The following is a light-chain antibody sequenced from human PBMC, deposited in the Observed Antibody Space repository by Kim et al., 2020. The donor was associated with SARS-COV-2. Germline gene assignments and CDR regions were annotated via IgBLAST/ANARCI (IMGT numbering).Light chain of an antibody. J-gene: IGKJ4*01. CDR2: GAS. Sequence: EIVMTQSPATLSVSPGERATLSCRASQSVTSNLAWYQHKPGKAPRLLIYGASTRATGIPARFSGSGSGTEFTLTIDSLQSEDFAVYYCQQYNNLLPLTFGGGTKVDIK. V-gene: IGKV3-15*01. CDR3: QQYNNLLPLT. CDR1: QSVTSN.